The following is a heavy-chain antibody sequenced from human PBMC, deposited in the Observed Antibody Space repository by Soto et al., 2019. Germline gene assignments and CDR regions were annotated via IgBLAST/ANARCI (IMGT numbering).Heavy chain of an antibody. V-gene: IGHV3-30*18. D-gene: IGHD4-17*01. J-gene: IGHJ6*02. CDR2: ISYDGHNK. Sequence: QVQLVESGGGVVQPGGSLRLSCTASGFTFTTFGIHWVRQAPGKGLEWVALISYDGHNKYYSDSVKGRLTISRDNYKNTLSLQRNSLRAEDTAVYYCAKDLQAYGDYNYYYYGMDVWGQGTTVSVSS. CDR3: AKDLQAYGDYNYYYYGMDV. CDR1: GFTFTTFG.